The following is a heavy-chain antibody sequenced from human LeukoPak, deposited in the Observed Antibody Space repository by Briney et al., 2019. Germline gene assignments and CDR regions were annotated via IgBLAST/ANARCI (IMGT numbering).Heavy chain of an antibody. Sequence: SETLSLTCTVSGGSISSYYWSWIRQPPGKGLEWIGEINHSGSTNYNPSLKSRVTISVDTSKNQFSLKLSSVTAADTAVYYCARRSTIFGVVIQNWFDPWGQGTLVTVSS. V-gene: IGHV4-34*01. J-gene: IGHJ5*02. CDR3: ARRSTIFGVVIQNWFDP. CDR1: GGSISSYY. D-gene: IGHD3-3*01. CDR2: INHSGST.